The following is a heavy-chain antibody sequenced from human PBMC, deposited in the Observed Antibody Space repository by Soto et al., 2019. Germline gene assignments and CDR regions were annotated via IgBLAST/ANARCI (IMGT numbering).Heavy chain of an antibody. D-gene: IGHD3-10*01. V-gene: IGHV3-23*01. CDR1: GFTFGDYA. CDR2: ISGSGGST. Sequence: GGSLRLSCTASGFTFGDYAMSWFRQAPGKGLEWVSAISGSGGSTYYADSVKGRFTISRDNSKNTLYLQMNSLRAEDTAVYYYAKILYVSGSSPWFAPWGRGTLVPVSS. CDR3: AKILYVSGSSPWFAP. J-gene: IGHJ5*02.